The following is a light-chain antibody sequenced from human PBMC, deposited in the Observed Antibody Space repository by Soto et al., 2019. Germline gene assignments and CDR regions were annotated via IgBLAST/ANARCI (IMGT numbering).Light chain of an antibody. CDR3: QQSYSTPYT. Sequence: SSLSASVGDRVTITCRASQSISSYLNWYQQKPGKAPKLLIYAASSLQSGVPSRFSGSGSGTDFTLTISSLQPEDFATYYCQQSYSTPYTFGQGTKVDIK. J-gene: IGKJ2*01. CDR1: QSISSY. V-gene: IGKV1-39*01. CDR2: AAS.